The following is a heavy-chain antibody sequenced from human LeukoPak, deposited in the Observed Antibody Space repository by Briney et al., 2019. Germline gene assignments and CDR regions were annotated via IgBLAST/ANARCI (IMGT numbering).Heavy chain of an antibody. V-gene: IGHV1-18*01. D-gene: IGHD5-12*01. CDR2: ISGYNGNT. CDR1: GYSFSNYG. CDR3: ARDCGYQCLFDY. Sequence: ASVKVSCKASGYSFSNYGINWARQAPGQGLEWMGWISGYNGNTNYAQKFQGRVTMTTDTSTSTAYMELRSLRSDDTAVYYCARDCGYQCLFDYWGQGTLVTVSS. J-gene: IGHJ4*02.